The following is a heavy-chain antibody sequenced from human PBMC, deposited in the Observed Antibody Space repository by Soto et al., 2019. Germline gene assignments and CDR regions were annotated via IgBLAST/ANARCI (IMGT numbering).Heavy chain of an antibody. Sequence: GPTLVNPTQTLTLTCTFSGFSLSTSVVGVGWIRQPPGKALEWLALIYWDDDKRYSPSLKSRLTITKDTSKNQVVLTMTNMDPVDTATYYCAHTAGYYDSSGYFDYWGQGTLVTVSS. CDR3: AHTAGYYDSSGYFDY. V-gene: IGHV2-5*02. J-gene: IGHJ4*02. CDR2: IYWDDDK. D-gene: IGHD3-22*01. CDR1: GFSLSTSVVG.